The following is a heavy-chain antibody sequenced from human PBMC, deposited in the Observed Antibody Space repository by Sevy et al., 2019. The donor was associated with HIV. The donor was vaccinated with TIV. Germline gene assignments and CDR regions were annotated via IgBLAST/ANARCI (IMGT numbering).Heavy chain of an antibody. Sequence: GGSLRLSCAASGFTFSDSAMHWFRQASGKGLEWVGLIRNKANTYATTYGASVKGRFTISRDDSKNTAYLQMSSLKTEDTAVYYCTRHNCDSSDYNAFDIWGQGTMVTVSS. V-gene: IGHV3-73*01. J-gene: IGHJ3*02. CDR2: IRNKANTYAT. CDR3: TRHNCDSSDYNAFDI. CDR1: GFTFSDSA. D-gene: IGHD3-22*01.